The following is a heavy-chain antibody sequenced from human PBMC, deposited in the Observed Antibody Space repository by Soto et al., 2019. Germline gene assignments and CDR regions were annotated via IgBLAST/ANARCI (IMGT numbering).Heavy chain of an antibody. J-gene: IGHJ4*02. V-gene: IGHV4-34*01. CDR1: GGSFSGYY. Sequence: QVQLQQWGAGLLKPSETLSLTCAVYGGSFSGYYWSWIRQPPGKGLEWIGEINHSGSTNYNPSLKSRVTISVDTSKNQFSLKLSSVTAADTAVYYCARREEMATIPGFDYWGQGTLVTVSS. D-gene: IGHD5-12*01. CDR3: ARREEMATIPGFDY. CDR2: INHSGST.